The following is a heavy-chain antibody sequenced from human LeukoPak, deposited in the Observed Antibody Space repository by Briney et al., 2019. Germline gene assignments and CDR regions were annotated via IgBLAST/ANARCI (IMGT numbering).Heavy chain of an antibody. CDR3: ARSKDILTGYCFDY. J-gene: IGHJ4*02. V-gene: IGHV4-59*02. Sequence: SETLSLTCTVSGGSVTDYYWSWIRQPPGKGLEWIGYIYYSGSTNYNPSLKSRVTISVDTSKNQFSLKLSSVTAADTAVYYCARSKDILTGYCFDYWGQGTLVTVSS. CDR2: IYYSGST. D-gene: IGHD3-9*01. CDR1: GGSVTDYY.